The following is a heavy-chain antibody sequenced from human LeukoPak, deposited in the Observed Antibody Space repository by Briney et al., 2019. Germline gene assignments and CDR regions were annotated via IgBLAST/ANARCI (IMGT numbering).Heavy chain of an antibody. CDR2: ISYDGSNK. CDR3: ARGDIVVVVAASFDP. Sequence: GSLRLSCAASGFTFSSYAMHWVRQAPGKGLEWVAVISYDGSNKYYADSVKGRFTISRDNSKNTLYLQMNSLRAEDTAVYYCARGDIVVVVAASFDPWGQGTLVTVSS. J-gene: IGHJ5*02. CDR1: GFTFSSYA. V-gene: IGHV3-30-3*01. D-gene: IGHD2-15*01.